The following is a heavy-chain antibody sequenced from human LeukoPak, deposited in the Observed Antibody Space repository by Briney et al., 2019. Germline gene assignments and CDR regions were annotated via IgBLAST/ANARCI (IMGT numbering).Heavy chain of an antibody. Sequence: GGSLRLSCVGSGVIVRSNYMTWVRQAPGRGLEWVSILYHGGSTYYADSVKGRFSISRDTSKNTLYLQMNSLRVEDTAVYYCARDAGSSWYYFDYWGQGTLVTVSS. CDR3: ARDAGSSWYYFDY. CDR2: LYHGGST. V-gene: IGHV3-66*01. CDR1: GVIVRSNY. D-gene: IGHD6-13*01. J-gene: IGHJ4*02.